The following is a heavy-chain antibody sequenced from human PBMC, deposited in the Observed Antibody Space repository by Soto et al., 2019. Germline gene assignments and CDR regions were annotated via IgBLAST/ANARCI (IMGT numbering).Heavy chain of an antibody. Sequence: SQTLSLTCAISGDSVSSNSAAWNWIRQSPSRGLEWLGRTYYRSKWYNDYAVSVKSRITINPDTSKNQFSLQLSSVTPEDTAVYYCASGLLAVAAPRGYYYYAMDVWGQGTTVTVSS. J-gene: IGHJ6*02. CDR3: ASGLLAVAAPRGYYYYAMDV. V-gene: IGHV6-1*01. CDR1: GDSVSSNSAA. CDR2: TYYRSKWYN. D-gene: IGHD6-19*01.